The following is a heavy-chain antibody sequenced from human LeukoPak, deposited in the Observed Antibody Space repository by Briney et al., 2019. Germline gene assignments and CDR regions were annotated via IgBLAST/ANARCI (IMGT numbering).Heavy chain of an antibody. CDR2: ISGSGGST. Sequence: PGGSLRLSCAASGFTFSSYAMSWVRQAPGKGLEWVSAISGSGGSTYYADSVKGRFTISRDNSKNTLYLQMNSLRAEDTAVYYCAKDLASEYYDSSGYLLWGQGTLVTVSS. V-gene: IGHV3-23*01. D-gene: IGHD3-22*01. CDR3: AKDLASEYYDSSGYLL. CDR1: GFTFSSYA. J-gene: IGHJ4*02.